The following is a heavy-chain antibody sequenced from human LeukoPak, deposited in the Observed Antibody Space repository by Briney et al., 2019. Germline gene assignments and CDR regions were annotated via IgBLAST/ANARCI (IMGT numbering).Heavy chain of an antibody. V-gene: IGHV3-9*01. Sequence: SXRLSCTVSGFSFDDYAMHWVRQAPGKGLEWVSGITWNRDKIGYGDSVKGRFTISRDNVKNVLYLQMNSLRPEDTALYYCAKDLSSAITSALVLDVWGQGTTVIVSS. CDR3: AKDLSSAITSALVLDV. D-gene: IGHD3-22*01. CDR1: GFSFDDYA. J-gene: IGHJ6*02. CDR2: ITWNRDKI.